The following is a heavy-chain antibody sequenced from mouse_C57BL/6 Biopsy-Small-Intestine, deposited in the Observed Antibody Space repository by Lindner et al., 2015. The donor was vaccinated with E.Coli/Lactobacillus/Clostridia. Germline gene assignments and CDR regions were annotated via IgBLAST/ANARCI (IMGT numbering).Heavy chain of an antibody. V-gene: IGHV1-34*01. CDR1: GYTFTDYY. CDR2: IYPKNGGH. D-gene: IGHD2-5*01. Sequence: VQLQESGPELVKPGASVKMSCKASGYTFTDYYMHWVKQSHGKSLEWIGYIYPKNGGHGYNQKFKGKATLTLDKSSSTAYMELNSLTSEDSAVYYCARRDSNYRNYYAMDYWGQGTSVTVSS. CDR3: ARRDSNYRNYYAMDY. J-gene: IGHJ4*01.